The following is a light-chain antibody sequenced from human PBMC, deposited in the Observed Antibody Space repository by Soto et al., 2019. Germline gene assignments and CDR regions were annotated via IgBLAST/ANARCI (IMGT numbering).Light chain of an antibody. Sequence: QSVVTQEPSLTVSPGGTVTLTCGSSTGADTSGHYPYWFQQKPGQAPRALIYDTASKHSWTPARFSGSLLGGKAALTLSGAQPEDEADYYCLLYYGGAWVFGGGTQLTVL. V-gene: IGLV7-46*01. CDR3: LLYYGGAWV. CDR1: TGADTSGHY. CDR2: DTA. J-gene: IGLJ3*02.